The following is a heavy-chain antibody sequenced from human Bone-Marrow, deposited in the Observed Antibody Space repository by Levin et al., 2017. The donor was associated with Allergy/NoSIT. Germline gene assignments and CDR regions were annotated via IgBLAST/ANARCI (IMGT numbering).Heavy chain of an antibody. Sequence: ASVKVSCKASGYTFSSYAIHWVRQAPGQRPEWMGWINAGNGNTKYSQKFQGRVTITKDTSASTAYMELSSLRSEDTAAYYCARGGFSGSYYNFDCWGQGPLLTVSS. V-gene: IGHV1-3*01. CDR2: INAGNGNT. D-gene: IGHD1-26*01. CDR3: ARGGFSGSYYNFDC. CDR1: GYTFSSYA. J-gene: IGHJ4*02.